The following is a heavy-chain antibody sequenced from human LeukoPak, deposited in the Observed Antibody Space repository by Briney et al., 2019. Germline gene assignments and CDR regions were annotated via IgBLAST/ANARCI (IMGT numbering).Heavy chain of an antibody. CDR3: AKDPGTTVIDY. J-gene: IGHJ4*02. V-gene: IGHV3-23*01. Sequence: GGSLRLSCAASGFTVSSNYMSWVRQAPGKGLEWVSAISGSGGSTYYADSVKGRFTISRDNSKNTLYLQMNSLRAEDTAVYYCAKDPGTTVIDYWGQGTLVTVSS. D-gene: IGHD4-11*01. CDR2: ISGSGGST. CDR1: GFTVSSNY.